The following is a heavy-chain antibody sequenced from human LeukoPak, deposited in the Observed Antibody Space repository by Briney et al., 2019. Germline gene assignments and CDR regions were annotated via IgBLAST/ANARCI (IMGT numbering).Heavy chain of an antibody. V-gene: IGHV4-61*08. Sequence: PSQTLSLTCAVSGGSISSGGYSWSWIRQPPGKGLEWIGYIYYSGSTNYNPSLKSRVTISVDTSKNQFSLKLSSVTAADTAVYYCARVPYYYDSSGYYSYYFDYWGQGTLVTVSS. CDR1: GGSISSGGYS. D-gene: IGHD3-22*01. CDR2: IYYSGST. J-gene: IGHJ4*02. CDR3: ARVPYYYDSSGYYSYYFDY.